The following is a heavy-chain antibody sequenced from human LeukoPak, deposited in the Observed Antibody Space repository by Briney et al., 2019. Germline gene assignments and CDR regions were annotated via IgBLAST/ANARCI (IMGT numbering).Heavy chain of an antibody. V-gene: IGHV4-4*07. J-gene: IGHJ6*02. Sequence: SEPLSLTCTVSGGSISSYYWSWIRQPAGKGLEWIGRIYTSGSTNYNPSLKSRVTMSVDTSKNQFSLKLSSVTAADTAVYYCARTLAAAKGDYYYGMGVWGQGTTVTVSS. CDR2: IYTSGST. D-gene: IGHD6-13*01. CDR3: ARTLAAAKGDYYYGMGV. CDR1: GGSISSYY.